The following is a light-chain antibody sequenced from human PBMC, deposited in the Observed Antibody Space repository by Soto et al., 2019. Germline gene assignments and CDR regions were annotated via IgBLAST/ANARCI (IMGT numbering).Light chain of an antibody. CDR2: GAS. CDR3: QQYNTWPPIT. Sequence: IVMTQSPATLSVSPGERATLSCRASQSVSSNLAWYQQKPGQAPRLLIYGASIRATGIPARFSGSGSWTEFTLTISSLQSEDFAVYYCQQYNTWPPITCGQGTDWRL. CDR1: QSVSSN. V-gene: IGKV3-15*01. J-gene: IGKJ5*01.